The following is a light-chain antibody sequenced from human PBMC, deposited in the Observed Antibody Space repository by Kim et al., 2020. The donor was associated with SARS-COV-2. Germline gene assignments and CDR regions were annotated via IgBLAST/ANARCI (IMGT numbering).Light chain of an antibody. CDR3: QQYHSYSLT. Sequence: DIQMTQSPSTLSASVVDRVTITCRASQSISSWLAWYQRKPGKAPKLLIYKASSLESGVPSRFSGSGSGTEFSLTISSLQPDDFATYYCQQYHSYSLTFGQGTKLEI. V-gene: IGKV1-5*03. CDR2: KAS. CDR1: QSISSW. J-gene: IGKJ2*01.